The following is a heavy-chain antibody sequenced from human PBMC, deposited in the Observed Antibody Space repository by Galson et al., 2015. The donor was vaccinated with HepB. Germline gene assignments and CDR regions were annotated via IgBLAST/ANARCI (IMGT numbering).Heavy chain of an antibody. D-gene: IGHD4-17*01. Sequence: SLRLSCAASGFTFTTYGMHWVRQAPGKGLEWVAFIMYDGSDKYYVDSVKGRFTISRDISKNTLYLQMNSLRAEDTAVYYCAKGGTGTTEGVPLDSWGQGTLVTVSS. CDR1: GFTFTTYG. CDR2: IMYDGSDK. J-gene: IGHJ4*02. V-gene: IGHV3-30*02. CDR3: AKGGTGTTEGVPLDS.